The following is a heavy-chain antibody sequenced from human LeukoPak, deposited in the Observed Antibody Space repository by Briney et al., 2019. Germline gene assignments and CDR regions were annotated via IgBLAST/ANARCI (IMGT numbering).Heavy chain of an antibody. D-gene: IGHD1-26*01. CDR2: LYASGST. V-gene: IGHV4-4*07. Sequence: SETLSLTCTVSGGSISNYDWSWIRQPAGKGLEYIGRLYASGSTDYSPSLRSQLTMSLDTSKNQFSLKLTSVTAADTAIYYCARDGAATFSDYWGQGALVTVSS. J-gene: IGHJ4*02. CDR1: GGSISNYD. CDR3: ARDGAATFSDY.